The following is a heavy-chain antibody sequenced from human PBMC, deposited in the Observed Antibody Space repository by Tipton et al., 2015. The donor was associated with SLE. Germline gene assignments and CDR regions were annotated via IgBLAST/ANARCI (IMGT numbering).Heavy chain of an antibody. CDR1: GFTFDDYA. CDR3: VRDSSGWPDVFHI. V-gene: IGHV3-9*01. CDR2: ISWNSGHI. J-gene: IGHJ3*02. D-gene: IGHD6-19*01. Sequence: RSLRLSCAASGFTFDDYAMNWVRQAPGKGLEWVSSISWNSGHIIYADSVKGRCTISRDNAKNSLYLHMNSLRTEDTALYYCVRDSSGWPDVFHIWGQGTMVTVSA.